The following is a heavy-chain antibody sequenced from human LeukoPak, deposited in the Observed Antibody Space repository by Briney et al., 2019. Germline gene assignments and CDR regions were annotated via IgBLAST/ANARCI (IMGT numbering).Heavy chain of an antibody. D-gene: IGHD3-10*01. V-gene: IGHV3-33*01. CDR2: ISFDGSNT. J-gene: IGHJ4*02. CDR1: GFTFSSYG. Sequence: PGGSLRLSCAASGFTFSSYGMHWVRQAPGKGLEWVSTISFDGSNTYYGDSVRGRFTISRDNSKNTVDLQMDSLRVEDTAVYYCARDLNARKDGLHFGADCWGQGSLVTVSS. CDR3: ARDLNARKDGLHFGADC.